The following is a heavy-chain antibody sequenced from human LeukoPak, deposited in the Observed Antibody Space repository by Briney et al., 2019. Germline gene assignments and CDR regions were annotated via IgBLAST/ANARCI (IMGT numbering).Heavy chain of an antibody. CDR2: ICSGGNT. J-gene: IGHJ5*02. V-gene: IGHV3-66*01. CDR1: GFTVSSNY. Sequence: PGGCLRLSCAASGFTVSSNYMSWVRQAPGKGLEWVSVICSGGNTYYADSVEGRFTMSRDNSKNTLYLQMSSLRAEDTAVYYCARGIGSQLRSGWFDPWGQGTLVTVSA. D-gene: IGHD3-3*01. CDR3: ARGIGSQLRSGWFDP.